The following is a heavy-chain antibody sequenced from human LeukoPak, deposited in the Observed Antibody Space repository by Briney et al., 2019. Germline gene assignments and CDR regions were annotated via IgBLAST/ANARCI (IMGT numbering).Heavy chain of an antibody. V-gene: IGHV3-30*18. D-gene: IGHD3-16*01. CDR3: AKDGGTPLAEGLNKYYFDY. CDR1: GFTFSSYG. J-gene: IGHJ4*02. CDR2: ISYDGSNK. Sequence: GGSLRLSCAASGFTFSSYGMHWVRQAPGKGLEWVAVISYDGSNKYYADSVKGRFTISRDNSKNTLYLQMNSLRAEDTAVYYCAKDGGTPLAEGLNKYYFDYWGQGTLVTVSS.